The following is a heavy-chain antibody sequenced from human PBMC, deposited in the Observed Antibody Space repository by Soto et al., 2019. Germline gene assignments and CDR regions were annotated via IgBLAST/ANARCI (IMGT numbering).Heavy chain of an antibody. CDR1: GGSFSGYY. V-gene: IGHV4-34*01. J-gene: IGHJ4*02. D-gene: IGHD2-2*01. Sequence: PSETLSLTCAVYGGSFSGYYWSWIRQPPGKGLEWIGEINHSGSTNYNPSLKSRVTISVDTSKNQFSLKLSSVTAADTAVYYCARGRYCSSTSCYAGTDYWGQGTLVTVSS. CDR2: INHSGST. CDR3: ARGRYCSSTSCYAGTDY.